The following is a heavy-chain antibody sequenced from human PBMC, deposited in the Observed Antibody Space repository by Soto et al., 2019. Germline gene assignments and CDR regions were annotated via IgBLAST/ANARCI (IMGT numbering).Heavy chain of an antibody. D-gene: IGHD4-4*01. Sequence: SETLSLTCAVSGGSISSGGYSWSWIRQPPGKGLEWIGYIYHSGSTYYNPSLKSRVTISVDRSKNQFSLKLSSVTAADTAVYYCARGMTTVTTFGCWGRGPRVTVSS. V-gene: IGHV4-30-2*01. CDR3: ARGMTTVTTFGC. CDR1: GGSISSGGYS. CDR2: IYHSGST. J-gene: IGHJ4*02.